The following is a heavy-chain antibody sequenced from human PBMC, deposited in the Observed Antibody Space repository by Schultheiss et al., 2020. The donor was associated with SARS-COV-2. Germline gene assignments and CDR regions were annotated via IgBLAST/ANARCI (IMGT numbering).Heavy chain of an antibody. V-gene: IGHV3-48*04. CDR3: ARGRGYSYGYSDY. J-gene: IGHJ4*02. D-gene: IGHD5-18*01. Sequence: GGSLRLSCAASGFTFSSYGMHWVRQAPGKGLEWVSYISSSGSTIYYADSVKGRFTISRDNAKNSLYLQMNSLRAEDTAVYYCARGRGYSYGYSDYWGQGTLVTVSS. CDR1: GFTFSSYG. CDR2: ISSSGSTI.